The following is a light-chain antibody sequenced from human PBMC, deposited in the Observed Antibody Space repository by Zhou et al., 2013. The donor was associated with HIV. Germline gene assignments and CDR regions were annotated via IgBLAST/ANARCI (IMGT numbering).Light chain of an antibody. Sequence: DIQMTQSPSSLSASVGDRVSIKCRTSLSIRRSLNWYQQKPGQTPKPLIYDASTLENGVPSRFRGRGFGTEFTLTITSLQPDDFATYYCQQYNSHSRTFGQGTTV. CDR1: LSIRRS. V-gene: IGKV1-5*03. J-gene: IGKJ1*01. CDR3: QQYNSHSRT. CDR2: DAS.